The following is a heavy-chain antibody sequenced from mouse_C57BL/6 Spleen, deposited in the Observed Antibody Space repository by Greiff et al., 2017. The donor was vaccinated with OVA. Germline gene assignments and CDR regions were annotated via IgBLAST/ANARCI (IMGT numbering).Heavy chain of an antibody. V-gene: IGHV1-42*01. Sequence: EVQLQESGPELVKPGASVKISCKASGYSFTGYYMNWVKQSPEKSLEWIGEINPSNGGTTYNQKFQAKATLTVDKSSSTAYMQLNSLTSEDSAVYYCARRVYAMDYWGQGTSVTVSS. CDR3: ARRVYAMDY. CDR2: INPSNGGT. CDR1: GYSFTGYY. J-gene: IGHJ4*01.